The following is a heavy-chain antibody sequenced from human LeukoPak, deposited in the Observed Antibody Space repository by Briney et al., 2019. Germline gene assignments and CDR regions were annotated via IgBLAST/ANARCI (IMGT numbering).Heavy chain of an antibody. Sequence: SETLSLTCAVYGGSFSGYYWSWIRQPPGRGLEWIGEINHSGSTNYNPSLKSRVTISVDTSKNQFSLRLNSVTAADTAVYYCARRPLGGMDVWGQGTTVTVSS. D-gene: IGHD7-27*01. CDR3: ARRPLGGMDV. J-gene: IGHJ6*02. V-gene: IGHV4-34*01. CDR1: GGSFSGYY. CDR2: INHSGST.